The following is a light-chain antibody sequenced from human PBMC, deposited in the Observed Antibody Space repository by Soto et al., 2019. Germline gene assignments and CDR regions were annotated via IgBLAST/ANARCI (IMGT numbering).Light chain of an antibody. CDR3: GTWDSTLSGV. Sequence: QSVLTQPPSVSAAPGQKVTISCSGSSSNIGNNYVSWYQHLPGAAPKLIIYDNDKRSSGIPDRFSGSKFGTSATLDITGLQTGDEADYYCGTWDSTLSGVFGTGTKLTVL. CDR1: SSNIGNNY. J-gene: IGLJ1*01. CDR2: DND. V-gene: IGLV1-51*01.